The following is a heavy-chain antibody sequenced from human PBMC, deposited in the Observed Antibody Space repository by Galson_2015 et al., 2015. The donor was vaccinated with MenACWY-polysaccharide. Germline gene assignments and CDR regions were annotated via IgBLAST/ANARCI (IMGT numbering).Heavy chain of an antibody. Sequence: SETLSLTCTVSGGSVTSANDYWGWLRQPPGKGLEWIGYMSYSGRGNSNPSLQSRVTVFIDTSKKQFSLRLTSVTAADTAMYYRVREPTYSGSFGWFDPWGQGTLVTVSS. D-gene: IGHD1-26*01. CDR1: GGSVTSANDY. CDR3: VREPTYSGSFGWFDP. V-gene: IGHV4-61*01. CDR2: MSYSGRG. J-gene: IGHJ5*02.